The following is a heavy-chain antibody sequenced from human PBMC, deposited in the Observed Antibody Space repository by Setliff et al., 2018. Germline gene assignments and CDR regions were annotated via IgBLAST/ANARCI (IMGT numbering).Heavy chain of an antibody. CDR1: GFTFSGYS. D-gene: IGHD3-10*01. CDR3: AKDLGVNFGELIA. Sequence: GGSLRLSCEASGFTFSGYSMNWVRQAPGKGLEWVSGIGGRCISTYYADSVKGRFTISRDDSKNTLYLQMNSLRTEDTALYYCAKDLGVNFGELIAWGQGTLVTVSS. CDR2: IGGRCIST. J-gene: IGHJ5*02. V-gene: IGHV3-23*01.